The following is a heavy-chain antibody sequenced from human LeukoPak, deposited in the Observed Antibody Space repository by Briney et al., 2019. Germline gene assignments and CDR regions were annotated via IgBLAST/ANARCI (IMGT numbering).Heavy chain of an antibody. CDR2: MIPVMGVT. CDR3: ATRGGKSDFDN. CDR1: GGTFSNNA. V-gene: IGHV1-69*04. Sequence: SAKVSCKASGGTFSNNALSWVRQAPGQGLEWMGKMIPVMGVTDYAQNFQGRVTFTADKSTKTGYMELKSLTSEDTAVYFCATRGGKSDFDNWGQGTLVTVSS. J-gene: IGHJ4*02.